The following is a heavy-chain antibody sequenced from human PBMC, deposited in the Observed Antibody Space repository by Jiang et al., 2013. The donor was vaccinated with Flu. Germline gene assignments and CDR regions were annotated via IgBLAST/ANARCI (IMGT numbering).Heavy chain of an antibody. CDR2: INTYNGNT. CDR3: ARTSYYYSVSGDDALDV. Sequence: SGAEVKVSCKASGYIFSNFGISWVRQAPGQGLEWMGWINTYNGNTNYAQSFQGRVTMTTDTSTSTAYMELRSLRSDDTAVYYCARTSYYYSVSGDDALDVWGQGTMVTVSS. V-gene: IGHV1-18*01. CDR1: GYIFSNFG. J-gene: IGHJ3*01. D-gene: IGHD3-10*01.